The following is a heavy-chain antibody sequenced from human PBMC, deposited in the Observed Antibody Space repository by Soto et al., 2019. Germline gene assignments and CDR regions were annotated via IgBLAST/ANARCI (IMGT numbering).Heavy chain of an antibody. CDR2: ISGSGGST. V-gene: IGHV3-23*01. CDR1: GFTFNIYA. CDR3: AMQPFPVGLQGALGVFDI. D-gene: IGHD1-26*01. Sequence: EVQVLESGGGLVQPGGSPRLSCAASGFTFNIYAMSWVRQAPGKGLEWVSDISGSGGSTYYADSVKGRFTISRDNSKNAVHVQMNSMIAADPAIYYCAMQPFPVGLQGALGVFDIWGQETMVNVSS. J-gene: IGHJ3*02.